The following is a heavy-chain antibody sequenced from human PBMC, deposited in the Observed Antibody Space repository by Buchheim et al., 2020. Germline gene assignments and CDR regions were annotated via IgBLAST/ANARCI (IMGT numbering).Heavy chain of an antibody. CDR3: ARVIAARRYYYYGMDV. J-gene: IGHJ6*02. Sequence: EVQLVESGGDLVQPGGSLRLSCAASGFTFSSYWMSWVRQAPGKGLEWVANIKQDGSEKYYVDSVKGRFTISRDSAQHSLYLQMNSLRAEDTAVYYCARVIAARRYYYYGMDVWGQGTT. D-gene: IGHD6-6*01. CDR1: GFTFSSYW. V-gene: IGHV3-7*01. CDR2: IKQDGSEK.